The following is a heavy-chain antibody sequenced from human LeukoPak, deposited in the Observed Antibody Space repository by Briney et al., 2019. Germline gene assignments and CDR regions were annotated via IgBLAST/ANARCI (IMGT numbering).Heavy chain of an antibody. CDR1: GFAVSSNY. V-gene: IGHV3-66*01. J-gene: IGHJ6*03. CDR2: IYSGGST. Sequence: PGGSLRLSCAASGFAVSSNYMSWVRQAPGKGLEWVSVIYSGGSTYYADSVKGRFTISRDNSKNTLYLQMNSLRAEDTAVYYCARDSNGYCGGDCYFPPYWYYYYYMDVWGKGTTVTVSS. D-gene: IGHD2-21*02. CDR3: ARDSNGYCGGDCYFPPYWYYYYYMDV.